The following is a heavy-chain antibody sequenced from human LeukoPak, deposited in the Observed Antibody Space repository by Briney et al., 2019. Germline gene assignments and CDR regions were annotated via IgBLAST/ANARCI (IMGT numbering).Heavy chain of an antibody. J-gene: IGHJ6*02. Sequence: SETLSLTCTVSGGSISSSSYYWGWIRQPPGKGLEWIGSIYYSGSTYYNPSLKSRVTISVDTSKNQFSLKLSSVTAADTAVYYCARDKDKKGDGLDVWGQGTTVTVSS. CDR1: GGSISSSSYY. V-gene: IGHV4-39*02. CDR2: IYYSGST. CDR3: ARDKDKKGDGLDV.